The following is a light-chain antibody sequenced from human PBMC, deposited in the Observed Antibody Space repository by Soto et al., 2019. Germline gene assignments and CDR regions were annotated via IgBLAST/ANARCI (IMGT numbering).Light chain of an antibody. CDR1: QSLNDN. J-gene: IGKJ5*01. V-gene: IGKV3-15*01. Sequence: EIVMPQSPATLSFSPVGIATLSCISSQSLNDNLAWYQQKPGQAPRLLIYRASTRATGAPGRFSASGSGTEFTLTISSLKSEDFAVYYCQKYNNWPRTNFGKGTRLEIK. CDR2: RAS. CDR3: QKYNNWPRTN.